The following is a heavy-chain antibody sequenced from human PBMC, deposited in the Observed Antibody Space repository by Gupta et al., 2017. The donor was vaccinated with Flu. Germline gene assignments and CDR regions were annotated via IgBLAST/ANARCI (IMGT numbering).Heavy chain of an antibody. D-gene: IGHD5-24*01. J-gene: IGHJ4*02. Sequence: QVQLQESGPGLVRPSETLSLTCTVSVASIPSGPHFWNWIRQSPGKCLEWIGNIYYSGTTDYNPSLKSRVAMSLDMSKNQLSLKLTSVTVADTAIYYCARDHGDGYTLAFWGQGTLVTVSS. V-gene: IGHV4-30-4*01. CDR2: IYYSGTT. CDR1: VASIPSGPHF. CDR3: ARDHGDGYTLAF.